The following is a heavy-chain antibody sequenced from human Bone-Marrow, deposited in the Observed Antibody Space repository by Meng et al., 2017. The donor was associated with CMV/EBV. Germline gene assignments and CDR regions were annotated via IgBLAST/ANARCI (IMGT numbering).Heavy chain of an antibody. Sequence: GSLRLSCTVSGYSISSGYYWGWIRQPPGKGLEWIGSIYYSGSTYYNPSLKSRVTISVDTSKNQFSLKLSSVTAADTAVYYCARSSTVTTNYYYGMDVWGQGTTVIVSS. CDR1: GYSISSGYY. CDR3: ARSSTVTTNYYYGMDV. V-gene: IGHV4-38-2*02. CDR2: IYYSGST. J-gene: IGHJ6*02. D-gene: IGHD4-11*01.